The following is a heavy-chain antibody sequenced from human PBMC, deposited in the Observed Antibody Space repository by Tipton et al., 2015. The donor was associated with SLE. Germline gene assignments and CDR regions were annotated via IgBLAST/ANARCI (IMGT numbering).Heavy chain of an antibody. CDR3: ARGGGSLYYFDY. J-gene: IGHJ4*02. Sequence: TLSLTCTVSGGSRSSGSYYWRWIRQPAGKGLEWIGRIFTSGSATYNPPLKSRVTISLDTSKNQFSLKLTSVTAADTAVYYCARGGGSLYYFDYWGQGTLVTVSS. CDR2: IFTSGSA. V-gene: IGHV4-61*02. D-gene: IGHD1-26*01. CDR1: GGSRSSGSYY.